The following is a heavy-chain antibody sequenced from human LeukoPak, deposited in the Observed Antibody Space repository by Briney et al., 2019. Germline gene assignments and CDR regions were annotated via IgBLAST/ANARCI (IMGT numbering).Heavy chain of an antibody. CDR3: AREGLDSNYDY. Sequence: GGSLRLSCAASGFTFSSYAMHWVRQAPGKGLEWVAVISYDGSNKYYADSVKGRFTISRDNSKNTLYLQMNSLRAEDTAVYYCAREGLDSNYDYWGQGTLVTVSS. D-gene: IGHD4-11*01. CDR2: ISYDGSNK. CDR1: GFTFSSYA. V-gene: IGHV3-30-3*01. J-gene: IGHJ4*02.